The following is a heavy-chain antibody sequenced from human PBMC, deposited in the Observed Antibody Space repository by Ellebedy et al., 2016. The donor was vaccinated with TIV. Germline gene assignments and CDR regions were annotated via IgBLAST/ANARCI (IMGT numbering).Heavy chain of an antibody. Sequence: PGGSLRLSCAASGFSFSDYYMSWIRQAPGKGLEWVSYISRSGNTIYYADSVKGRFTISRDNAKNSLYLQMNSLRAEDTAVYYRARVVWQQPVSYALDIWGQGTMVTVSS. V-gene: IGHV3-11*01. CDR3: ARVVWQQPVSYALDI. J-gene: IGHJ3*02. CDR2: ISRSGNTI. D-gene: IGHD6-13*01. CDR1: GFSFSDYY.